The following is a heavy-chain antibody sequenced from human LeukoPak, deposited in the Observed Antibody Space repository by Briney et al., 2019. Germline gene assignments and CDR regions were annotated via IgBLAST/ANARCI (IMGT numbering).Heavy chain of an antibody. J-gene: IGHJ5*02. V-gene: IGHV3-21*04. CDR1: GFIFSSYS. CDR3: AREGYYYDSRGSIP. D-gene: IGHD3-22*01. Sequence: PGGSLRLSCAASGFIFSSYSMNWVRQAPGKGLEWVSSISSSSSYIYYADSVKGRFTISRDSSKNMLYLHMNRLRAEDTAVYYCAREGYYYDSRGSIPWGQGTLVTVSS. CDR2: ISSSSSYI.